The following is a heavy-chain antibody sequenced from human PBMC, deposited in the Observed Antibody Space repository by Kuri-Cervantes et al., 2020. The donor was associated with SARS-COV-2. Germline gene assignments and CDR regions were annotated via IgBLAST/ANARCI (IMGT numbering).Heavy chain of an antibody. Sequence: GSLKISCAACGFTFSSYDMHWVRQATGKGLEWVSAIGTAGDTYYPGSVKGQFTISRDNAKNSLYLQMNSLRAEDTAVYYCAKDFSPPIVGATFFYYYYYMDVWGKGTTVTVSS. D-gene: IGHD1-26*01. CDR2: IGTAGDT. CDR3: AKDFSPPIVGATFFYYYYYMDV. V-gene: IGHV3-13*03. CDR1: GFTFSSYD. J-gene: IGHJ6*03.